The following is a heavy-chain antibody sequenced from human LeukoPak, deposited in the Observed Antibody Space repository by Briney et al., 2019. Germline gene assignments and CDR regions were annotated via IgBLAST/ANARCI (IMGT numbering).Heavy chain of an antibody. J-gene: IGHJ4*02. CDR3: AKVPNSGSYPLIFDY. CDR2: ISGSGGFT. V-gene: IGHV3-23*01. D-gene: IGHD1-26*01. Sequence: GGSLRLSCAASGFTFSSYAMSWVRQAPGKGLEWVSAISGSGGFTYYADSVKGRFTISRDNSKNTLYLQMNSLRAEDTAVYYCAKVPNSGSYPLIFDYWGQGTLVTVSS. CDR1: GFTFSSYA.